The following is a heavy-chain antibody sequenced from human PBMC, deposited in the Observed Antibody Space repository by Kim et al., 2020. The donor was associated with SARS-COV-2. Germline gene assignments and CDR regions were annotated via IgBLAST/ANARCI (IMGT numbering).Heavy chain of an antibody. V-gene: IGHV4-34*01. CDR1: GGSFSGYY. CDR3: ARGSPYSITIFGVVIRMYYFDY. Sequence: SETLSLTCAVYGGSFSGYYWSWIRQPPGKGLEWIGEINHSGSTNYNPSLKSRVTISVDTSKNQFSLKLSSVTAADTTVYYCARGSPYSITIFGVVIRMYYFDYWGQGTLVTVSS. D-gene: IGHD3-3*01. J-gene: IGHJ4*02. CDR2: INHSGST.